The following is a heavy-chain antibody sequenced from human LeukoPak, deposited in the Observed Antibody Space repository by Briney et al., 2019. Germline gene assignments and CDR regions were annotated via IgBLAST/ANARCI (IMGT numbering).Heavy chain of an antibody. D-gene: IGHD5-24*01. CDR2: ISGSGGST. CDR1: GFTFSSYA. V-gene: IGHV3-23*01. Sequence: AGGSLRLSCAASGFTFSSYAMSWVRQAPGKGLEWVSAISGSGGSTYYADSVKGRFTISRDNSKNTLYLQMNSLRAEDTAVYYCAKDDEERWLPDYWGQGTLVTVSS. CDR3: AKDDEERWLPDY. J-gene: IGHJ4*02.